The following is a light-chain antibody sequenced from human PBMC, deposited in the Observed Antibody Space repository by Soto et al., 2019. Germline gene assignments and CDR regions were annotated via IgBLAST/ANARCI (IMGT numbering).Light chain of an antibody. CDR3: SSQTTTGSWV. J-gene: IGLJ3*02. CDR2: EVS. V-gene: IGLV2-14*01. Sequence: QSALTQPASVSGPPGQSITISCTGTTNDINYDSVSWYQQHPGNAPKVVIYEVSDRPSGVSHRFSGSKSGSTATLSISGLQSEDEGFYFCSSQTTTGSWVFGGGTKVTVL. CDR1: TNDINYDS.